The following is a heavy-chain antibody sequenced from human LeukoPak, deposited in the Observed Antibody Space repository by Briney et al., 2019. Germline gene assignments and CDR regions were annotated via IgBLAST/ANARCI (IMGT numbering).Heavy chain of an antibody. CDR3: ARQTRVLLRFGESTYYFDY. V-gene: IGHV4-59*08. CDR2: IYYSGST. Sequence: SETLSLTCTVSGGSISSYYWSWIRQPPGKGLEWIGYIYYSGSTNYNPSLKSRVTISVDTSKNQFSLKLSSVTAADTAVYYCARQTRVLLRFGESTYYFDYWGQGTLVTVSS. CDR1: GGSISSYY. J-gene: IGHJ4*02. D-gene: IGHD3-10*01.